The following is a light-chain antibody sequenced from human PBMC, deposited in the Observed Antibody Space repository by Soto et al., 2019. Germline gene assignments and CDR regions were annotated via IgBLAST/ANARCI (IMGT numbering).Light chain of an antibody. V-gene: IGLV3-21*04. J-gene: IGLJ2*01. CDR3: QVWDSSSALVV. CDR1: NIGSKS. Sequence: SYELTQPPSVSVAPGKTARITCGGNNIGSKSVHWYQQKPGQAPVLVIYYDSDRPSGIPERFSGYNSGNTATLTISRVEAGDEADYYCQVWDSSSALVVFGGGTKLTVL. CDR2: YDS.